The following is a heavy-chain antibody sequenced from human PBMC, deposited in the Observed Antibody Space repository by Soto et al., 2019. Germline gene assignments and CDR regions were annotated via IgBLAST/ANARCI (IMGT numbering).Heavy chain of an antibody. J-gene: IGHJ4*02. Sequence: SETLSLTCTVSGGSISSGGYYWSWIRQHPGKGLEWIGYIYYSGSTYYNPSLKSRVTISVDTSKNQFSLKLSSVTAADTAVYYCAAGGVAGDGRNFDYWGQGTLVTVSS. CDR2: IYYSGST. CDR1: GGSISSGGYY. V-gene: IGHV4-31*03. D-gene: IGHD1-26*01. CDR3: AAGGVAGDGRNFDY.